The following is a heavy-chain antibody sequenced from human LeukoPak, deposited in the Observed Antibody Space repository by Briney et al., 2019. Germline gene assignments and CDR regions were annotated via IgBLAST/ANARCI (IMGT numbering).Heavy chain of an antibody. Sequence: GGSLRLSCAASGFTFSTYWMHWVRQGPGKGLEWVSSISSSSSYIYYADSVKGRFTISRDNAKNSLYLQMNSLRAEDTAVYYCARGAYSGWYYWGQGTLVTVSS. D-gene: IGHD6-19*01. V-gene: IGHV3-21*01. CDR3: ARGAYSGWYY. J-gene: IGHJ4*02. CDR2: ISSSSSYI. CDR1: GFTFSTYW.